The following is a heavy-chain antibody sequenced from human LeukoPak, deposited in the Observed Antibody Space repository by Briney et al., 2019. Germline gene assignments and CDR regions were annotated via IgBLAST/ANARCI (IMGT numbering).Heavy chain of an antibody. V-gene: IGHV1-2*02. CDR2: INVDNGVT. CDR3: ARAGPLYSGAYLGY. CDR1: GYTFTDYF. Sequence: ASVTVSCKTSGYTFTDYFIHWVRQAPGQGLEWIGLINVDNGVTNYAQKFQGRVTMTRDTSISTAYMELSRLRSDDTAVYYCARAGPLYSGAYLGYWGQGTLVTVSS. D-gene: IGHD1-26*01. J-gene: IGHJ4*02.